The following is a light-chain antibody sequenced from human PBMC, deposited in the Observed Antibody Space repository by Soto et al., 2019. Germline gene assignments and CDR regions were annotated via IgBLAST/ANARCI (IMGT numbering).Light chain of an antibody. CDR3: CSYAVSGTVV. CDR2: EVD. V-gene: IGLV2-23*02. Sequence: QSALTQPASVSGSPGQSIPISCTGTSNDVGSYNLVSWYQQIPGKAPKIMIYEVDKRPSGVAYRFSGSKSGNTASLTISGLQAEDEADYYCCSYAVSGTVVFGGGTKLTVL. J-gene: IGLJ2*01. CDR1: SNDVGSYNL.